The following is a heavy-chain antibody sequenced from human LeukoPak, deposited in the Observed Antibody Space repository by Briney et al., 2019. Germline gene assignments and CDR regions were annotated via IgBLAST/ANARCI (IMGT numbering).Heavy chain of an antibody. V-gene: IGHV4-39*07. CDR2: IYHSGST. CDR3: AKSYGDYIFSWFDP. Sequence: SETLSLTCTVSGGSISSSSYYWGWIRQPPGKGLECIGSIYHSGSTYYNPSLKSRVTISVDTSKNQSSLKLSSVTAADTAVYYCAKSYGDYIFSWFDPWGQGTLVTVSS. CDR1: GGSISSSSYY. D-gene: IGHD4-17*01. J-gene: IGHJ5*02.